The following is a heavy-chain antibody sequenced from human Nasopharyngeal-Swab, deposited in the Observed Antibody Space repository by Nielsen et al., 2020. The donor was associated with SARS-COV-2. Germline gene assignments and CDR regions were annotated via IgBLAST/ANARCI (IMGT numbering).Heavy chain of an antibody. D-gene: IGHD3-16*01. V-gene: IGHV4-39*01. CDR2: IYYSGST. Sequence: WIRQLPGKGLEWIGSIYYSGSTYYNPSLKSRVTISVDTSKNQFSLKLSSVTAADTAVYYRARRETMITFGGVTAYYYGMDVWGQGTTVTVSS. J-gene: IGHJ6*02. CDR3: ARRETMITFGGVTAYYYGMDV.